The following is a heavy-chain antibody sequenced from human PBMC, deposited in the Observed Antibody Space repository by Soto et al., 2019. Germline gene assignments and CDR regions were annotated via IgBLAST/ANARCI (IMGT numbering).Heavy chain of an antibody. D-gene: IGHD3-16*02. Sequence: QVQLVQSGAEVKKPGASVKVSCKASGYRLSSYGITWVRQAPGQGLGWMGWISTYNGNANYAQKFRGRVTMTSDTSTSTAHMELRSLRSDVTAVYYCARTAIVDPNWRDPWGQGTLVSVSS. CDR3: ARTAIVDPNWRDP. V-gene: IGHV1-18*01. CDR2: ISTYNGNA. CDR1: GYRLSSYG. J-gene: IGHJ5*02.